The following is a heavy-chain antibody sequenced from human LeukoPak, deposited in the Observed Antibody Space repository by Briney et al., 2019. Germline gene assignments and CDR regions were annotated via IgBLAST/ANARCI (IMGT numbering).Heavy chain of an antibody. CDR3: ARDKNWKPDY. Sequence: ASVKVSCKASGYTFTGYHMHWVRQAPGQGLEWMGWISAYNGNTNYAQRLQGRVTMTTDTSTSTVYMELRSLRSDDTAVYYCARDKNWKPDYWGQGTPVTVSS. D-gene: IGHD1-1*01. CDR1: GYTFTGYH. J-gene: IGHJ4*02. V-gene: IGHV1-18*04. CDR2: ISAYNGNT.